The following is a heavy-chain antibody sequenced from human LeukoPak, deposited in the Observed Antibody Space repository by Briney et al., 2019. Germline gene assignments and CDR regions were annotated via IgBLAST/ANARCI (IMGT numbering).Heavy chain of an antibody. CDR2: ISYNGAGT. CDR3: ARGHFWSGYTYQDYFYYMDV. V-gene: IGHV3-64*01. D-gene: IGHD3-3*02. J-gene: IGHJ6*03. CDR1: GFSFSKFA. Sequence: GGSLRLSCAASGFSFSKFAMHWVRQAPGRGLKSVSGISYNGAGTYYANSVKGRFTISRDNSKKTLYLQVGSLRVEDMGVYYCARGHFWSGYTYQDYFYYMDVWGKGTAVTVSS.